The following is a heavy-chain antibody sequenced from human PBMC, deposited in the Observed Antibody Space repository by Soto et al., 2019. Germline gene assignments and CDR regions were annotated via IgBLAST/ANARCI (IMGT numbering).Heavy chain of an antibody. CDR1: GGSISSYY. V-gene: IGHV4-59*01. Sequence: SEALSLTCTVSGGSISSYYWSWIRQPPGKGLEWIGYIYYSGSTNYNPSLKSRVTISVDTSKNQFSLKLSSVTAADTAVYYCARARDDYYDSSGYYYGVSWFDPWGQGTLVTVSS. D-gene: IGHD3-22*01. J-gene: IGHJ5*02. CDR2: IYYSGST. CDR3: ARARDDYYDSSGYYYGVSWFDP.